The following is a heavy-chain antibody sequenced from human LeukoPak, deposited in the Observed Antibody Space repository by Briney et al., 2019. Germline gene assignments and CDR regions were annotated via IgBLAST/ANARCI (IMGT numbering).Heavy chain of an antibody. D-gene: IGHD3-9*01. CDR3: ARRNILTEGEAFDI. CDR1: GGSIISYY. J-gene: IGHJ3*02. CDR2: IYYSGST. V-gene: IGHV4-59*08. Sequence: PSETLSLTCTVSGGSIISYYWTWIRQPPGKGLEWIGYIYYSGSTKYNPSLKSRVTISVDTSKNQFSLKLNSGTAADTAVYYCARRNILTEGEAFDIWGQGTMVTVSS.